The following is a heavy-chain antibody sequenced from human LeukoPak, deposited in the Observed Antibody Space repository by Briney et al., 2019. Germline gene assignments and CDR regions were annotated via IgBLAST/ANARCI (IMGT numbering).Heavy chain of an antibody. CDR2: MNPNSGNT. CDR3: ARGFLYYDILTGYYRSPWFDP. J-gene: IGHJ5*02. CDR1: GYTFTSYD. Sequence: GASVKVSCKASGYTFTSYDINWVRQATGQGLEWMGWMNPNSGNTGYAQKFQGRVTMTRNTSIRTAYMELSRLRSEDTAVYYCARGFLYYDILTGYYRSPWFDPWGQGTLVTVSS. V-gene: IGHV1-8*01. D-gene: IGHD3-9*01.